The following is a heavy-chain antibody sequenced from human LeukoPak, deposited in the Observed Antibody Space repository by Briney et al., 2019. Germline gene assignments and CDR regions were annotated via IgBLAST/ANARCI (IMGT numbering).Heavy chain of an antibody. D-gene: IGHD4-17*01. Sequence: GASVKVSCKASGYTFTSYGISWVRQAPGQGLEWMGWISAYNGNTNYAQKLQGRVTMTTDTSTSTAYMELRSLRSDDTAVYYCAREAATVTTLDYYYYYMDVWGKGTTVTVSS. V-gene: IGHV1-18*01. CDR3: AREAATVTTLDYYYYYMDV. J-gene: IGHJ6*03. CDR2: ISAYNGNT. CDR1: GYTFTSYG.